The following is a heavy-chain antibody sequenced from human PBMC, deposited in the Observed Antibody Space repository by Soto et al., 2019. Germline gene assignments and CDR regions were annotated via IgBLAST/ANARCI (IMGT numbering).Heavy chain of an antibody. CDR1: GFTFSSYG. V-gene: IGHV3-33*01. CDR3: ARGLTFGGVMDKVDAFDI. Sequence: GGSLRLSCAASGFTFSSYGMHWVRQAPGKGLEWVAVIWYDGSNKYYADSVKGRFTISRDNSKNTLYLQMNSLRAEDTAVYYCARGLTFGGVMDKVDAFDIWGQGTMVTVSS. D-gene: IGHD3-16*01. CDR2: IWYDGSNK. J-gene: IGHJ3*02.